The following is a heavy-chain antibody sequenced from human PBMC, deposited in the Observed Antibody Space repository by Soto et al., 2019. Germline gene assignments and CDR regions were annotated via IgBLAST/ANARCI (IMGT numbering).Heavy chain of an antibody. CDR3: ANAGGGYTKWHFDS. D-gene: IGHD5-12*01. CDR2: ISGSGATT. V-gene: IGHV3-23*01. J-gene: IGHJ4*01. Sequence: EVQLLESGGGSVQPGGSLRLSCAASGFSFSGYAMAWVRPAPGKGLDRDSGISGSGATTYYADSVKGRCTISSDNSQNTLSLQVNRLSAEDTAVYYWANAGGGYTKWHFDSWGHGSLVTVSS. CDR1: GFSFSGYA.